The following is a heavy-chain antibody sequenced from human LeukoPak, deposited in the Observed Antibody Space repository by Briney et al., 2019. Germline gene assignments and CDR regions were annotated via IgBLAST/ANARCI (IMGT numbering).Heavy chain of an antibody. J-gene: IGHJ4*02. CDR3: ARDQSDSSGWYYFDY. CDR1: GGTFSSYA. D-gene: IGHD6-19*01. Sequence: ASVKVSCKASGGTFSSYAISWVRQAPGQGLEWMGGIIPIFGTANYAQKFQGRVTITADESTSTAYMELSSLRSEDTAVYYCARDQSDSSGWYYFDYWGQETLVTVSS. CDR2: IIPIFGTA. V-gene: IGHV1-69*13.